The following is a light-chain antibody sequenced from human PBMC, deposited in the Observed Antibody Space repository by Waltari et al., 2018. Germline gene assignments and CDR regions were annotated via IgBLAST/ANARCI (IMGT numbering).Light chain of an antibody. V-gene: IGKV1-12*01. CDR2: SAS. CDR1: QGIDNW. Sequence: DIQMTQSPSFVSASVGDRVTITCRASQGIDNWFTWYLQKPGKAPKFMIYSASSLQSGVPSRFVGSGSGTDFILTISRLQPEDFATYYCQQTNSFPRTFGQGTKVAIK. J-gene: IGKJ1*01. CDR3: QQTNSFPRT.